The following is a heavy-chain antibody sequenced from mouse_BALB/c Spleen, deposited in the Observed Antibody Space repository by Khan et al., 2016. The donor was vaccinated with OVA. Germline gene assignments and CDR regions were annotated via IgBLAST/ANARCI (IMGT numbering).Heavy chain of an antibody. Sequence: QLEESGPGLVKPSQSLSLTCTVTGYSITSDYAWNWIRQFPGNKLECMGYISSTDSTSYNPSLKSRISITRDTSKNPFFLQLKSVTTEDTATYYGTRSRYYSYGWAFDCWGRGTLVTVSA. CDR2: ISSTDST. V-gene: IGHV3-2*02. CDR3: TRSRYYSYGWAFDC. CDR1: GYSITSDYA. D-gene: IGHD2-14*01. J-gene: IGHJ4*01.